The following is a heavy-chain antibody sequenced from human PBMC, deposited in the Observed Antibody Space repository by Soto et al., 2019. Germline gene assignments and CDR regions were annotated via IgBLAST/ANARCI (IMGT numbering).Heavy chain of an antibody. D-gene: IGHD5-18*01. CDR2: IIPIFGTA. V-gene: IGHV1-69*12. Sequence: QVQLVQSGAEVKKPGSSVKVSCKASGGTFSSYAISWVRQAPGQGLEWMGGIIPIFGTANYAQKFQGRVTITADESTSPAYMELSSLRSEDTAVYYCASSIPIQLWYEVLFFDYWGQGTLVTVSS. J-gene: IGHJ4*02. CDR3: ASSIPIQLWYEVLFFDY. CDR1: GGTFSSYA.